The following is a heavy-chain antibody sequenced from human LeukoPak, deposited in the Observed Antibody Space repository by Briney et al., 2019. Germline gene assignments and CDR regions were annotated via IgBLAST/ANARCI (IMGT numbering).Heavy chain of an antibody. V-gene: IGHV3-53*01. CDR1: GFTVSSNY. CDR2: IYPVGST. Sequence: PGGSLRLSCAASGFTVSSNYMSWVRQAPGKGLEWVSVIYPVGSTYYGDSVKGRFTISRDNSRNTLFLQMNSLRADDTAVYYCARDRRTDYDRRYFDLWGRGTLVTVSS. CDR3: ARDRRTDYDRRYFDL. D-gene: IGHD3-22*01. J-gene: IGHJ2*01.